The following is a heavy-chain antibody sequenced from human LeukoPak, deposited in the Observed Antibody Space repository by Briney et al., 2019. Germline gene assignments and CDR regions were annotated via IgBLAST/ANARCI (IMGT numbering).Heavy chain of an antibody. Sequence: ASVKVSCKASGYTFTSYGISWVRQAPGQGLEWMGWIGAYNGNTNYAQKLQGRVTMTTDTSTSTAYMELRSLRSDDTAVYYCARTGRDIVVVPAAKGGAFDIWGQGTMVTVSS. CDR3: ARTGRDIVVVPAAKGGAFDI. D-gene: IGHD2-2*01. CDR2: IGAYNGNT. J-gene: IGHJ3*02. V-gene: IGHV1-18*01. CDR1: GYTFTSYG.